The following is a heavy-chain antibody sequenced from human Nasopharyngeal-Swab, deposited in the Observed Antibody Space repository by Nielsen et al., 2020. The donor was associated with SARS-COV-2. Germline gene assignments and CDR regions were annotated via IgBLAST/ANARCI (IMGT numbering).Heavy chain of an antibody. CDR2: INHSGST. D-gene: IGHD6-19*01. V-gene: IGHV4-34*01. CDR1: GGSFSGYY. J-gene: IGHJ6*03. Sequence: SETLSLTCAVSGGSFSGYYWSWVRQPPGKGLEWVGDINHSGSTTYIPSLKSRVTISADTSKNQFSLKLSSVTAADTAVYYCARGASIAVAGILLPDYYYYMDVWGKGTTVTVSS. CDR3: ARGASIAVAGILLPDYYYYMDV.